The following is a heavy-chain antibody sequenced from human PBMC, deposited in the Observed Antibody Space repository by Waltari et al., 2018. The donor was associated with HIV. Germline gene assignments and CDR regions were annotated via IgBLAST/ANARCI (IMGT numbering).Heavy chain of an antibody. V-gene: IGHV1-18*01. J-gene: IGHJ6*02. D-gene: IGHD2-15*01. Sequence: QVHLVQYGDEVKMPGASVRVSCKTSGYIFNNYGVSWVRQATGQGLELLGWISGYNANTNYAQRLQGRVTLTTDTSTSTAYMELRSLRSDDTAVYYCARGLGGSYYYGVDVWGQGTTVTVS. CDR2: ISGYNANT. CDR3: ARGLGGSYYYGVDV. CDR1: GYIFNNYG.